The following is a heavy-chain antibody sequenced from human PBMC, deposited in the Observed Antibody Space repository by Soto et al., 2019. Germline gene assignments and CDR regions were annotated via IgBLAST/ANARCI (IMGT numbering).Heavy chain of an antibody. Sequence: SETLSLTCAVSGGSISSGGYSWSWIRQPPGKGLEWIGYIYHSGSTYYNPSLKSRVTISVDRSKNQFSLKLSSVTAADTAVYYCAGAVGSYYYGSGRQFDYRGQGTLVTVSS. CDR2: IYHSGST. CDR1: GGSISSGGYS. CDR3: AGAVGSYYYGSGRQFDY. D-gene: IGHD3-10*01. J-gene: IGHJ4*02. V-gene: IGHV4-30-2*02.